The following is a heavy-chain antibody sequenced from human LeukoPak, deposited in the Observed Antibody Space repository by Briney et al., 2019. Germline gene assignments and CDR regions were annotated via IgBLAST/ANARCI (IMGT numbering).Heavy chain of an antibody. D-gene: IGHD6-13*01. J-gene: IGHJ4*02. Sequence: DSMKGRFTVSRDNSKNTLYLQMNSLKTEDTAVYYCTRRLHSSSLTPGYWGQGTLVTVSS. CDR3: TRRLHSSSLTPGY. V-gene: IGHV3-30*07.